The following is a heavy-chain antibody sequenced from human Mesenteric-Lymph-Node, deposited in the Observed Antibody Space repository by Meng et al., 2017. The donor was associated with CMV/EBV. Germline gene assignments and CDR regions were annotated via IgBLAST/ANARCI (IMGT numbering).Heavy chain of an antibody. CDR3: VRDNFGIAATGDY. J-gene: IGHJ4*02. Sequence: GSLRLSCTVSGGSISTNNYYWGWIRQPPGKGLEWIGSISYSGSTYYNPSLKGRVTISVDTSKNQFSLKLSSVTAADTAVYYCVRDNFGIAATGDYWGQGTLVTVSS. V-gene: IGHV4-39*07. D-gene: IGHD6-13*01. CDR2: ISYSGST. CDR1: GGSISTNNYY.